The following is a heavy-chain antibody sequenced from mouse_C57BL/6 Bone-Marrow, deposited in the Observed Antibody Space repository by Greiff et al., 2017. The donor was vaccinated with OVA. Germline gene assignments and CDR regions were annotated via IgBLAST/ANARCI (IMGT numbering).Heavy chain of an antibody. D-gene: IGHD2-4*01. V-gene: IGHV1-55*01. J-gene: IGHJ1*03. CDR2: IYPGSGST. Sequence: VQLQQPGAELVKPGASVKMSCKASGYTFTSYWITWVKQRPGQGLEWIGDIYPGSGSTNYNEKFKSKATLTVDTSSSTAYMQLSSLTSEDSAVYYCARWDDYDDGWYFDVWGTGTTVTVSS. CDR3: ARWDDYDDGWYFDV. CDR1: GYTFTSYW.